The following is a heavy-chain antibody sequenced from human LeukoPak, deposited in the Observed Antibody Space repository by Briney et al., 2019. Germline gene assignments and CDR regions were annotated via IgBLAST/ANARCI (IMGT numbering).Heavy chain of an antibody. Sequence: GASVKVSCQASGFSFTNSYIHWVRRAPGQGLEWMGWIDLNSGDTNFPQKFQGRVSMTRDTPITTGYMELSSLKSEDTAIYYCARRTDRAGHYYGMDVWGQGTTVTVSS. V-gene: IGHV1-2*02. CDR3: ARRTDRAGHYYGMDV. CDR1: GFSFTNSY. J-gene: IGHJ6*02. CDR2: IDLNSGDT.